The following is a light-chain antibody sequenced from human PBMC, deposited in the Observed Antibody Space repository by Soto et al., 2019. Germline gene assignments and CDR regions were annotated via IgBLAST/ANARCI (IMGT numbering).Light chain of an antibody. J-gene: IGKJ5*01. CDR3: QRSYSTIT. CDR2: AAS. V-gene: IGKV1-39*01. Sequence: IQMTHSPSSLSASVRDRVTITCRASQSISSYLNWYQQKPGKAPKLLIYAASSLQSGVPSRFSGSGSGTDFTLTISSLQPEDFATYYCQRSYSTITFGQGTRLEI. CDR1: QSISSY.